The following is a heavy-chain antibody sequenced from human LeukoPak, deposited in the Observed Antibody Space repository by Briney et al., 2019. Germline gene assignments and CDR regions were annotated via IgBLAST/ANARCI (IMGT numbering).Heavy chain of an antibody. CDR1: GFTFSSYA. J-gene: IGHJ4*02. CDR3: ARGRPHGNDY. D-gene: IGHD4-23*01. Sequence: GGSLRLSCAASGFTFSSYAMNWVRQAPGKGLVWVSRIASDGSSTTYADSVKGRFSISRDNAKNTLYLQMNSLRVEDTAVYYCARGRPHGNDYWGQGTLVTVSS. CDR2: IASDGSST. V-gene: IGHV3-74*01.